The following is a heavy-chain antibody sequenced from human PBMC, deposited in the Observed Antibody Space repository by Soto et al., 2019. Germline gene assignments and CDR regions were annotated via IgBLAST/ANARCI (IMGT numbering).Heavy chain of an antibody. D-gene: IGHD5-18*01. Sequence: SETLSLTWTVSGGSVSSGSYYWSWIRQPPGKGLEWIGYIYYSGSTNYNPSLKSRVTISVDTSKNQFSLKLSSVTAADTAVYYCARISGYSYGLPPYFDYWGQGTLVTVSS. CDR1: GGSVSSGSYY. V-gene: IGHV4-61*01. CDR3: ARISGYSYGLPPYFDY. CDR2: IYYSGST. J-gene: IGHJ4*02.